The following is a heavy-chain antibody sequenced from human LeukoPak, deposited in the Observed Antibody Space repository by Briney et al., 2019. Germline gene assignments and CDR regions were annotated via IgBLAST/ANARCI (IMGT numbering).Heavy chain of an antibody. CDR3: ARGFYGGSRREIFDI. Sequence: PSETLSLTCTVSGGSISIGDYYWSWIRQPPGKGLEWIGYIYYSGSTYYNPSLKSRVTISVDTSKNQFSLKLSSVTAADTAVYYCARGFYGGSRREIFDIWGQGTMVTVSS. D-gene: IGHD4-23*01. V-gene: IGHV4-30-4*01. CDR2: IYYSGST. CDR1: GGSISIGDYY. J-gene: IGHJ3*02.